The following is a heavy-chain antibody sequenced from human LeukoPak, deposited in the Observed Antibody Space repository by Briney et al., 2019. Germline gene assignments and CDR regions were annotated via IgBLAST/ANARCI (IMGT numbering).Heavy chain of an antibody. D-gene: IGHD1-14*01. CDR1: GVNFSGYA. Sequence: GGSLRLSCAASGVNFSGYAMPWVRQAPGKGLEYVSGISSNGRSTHYSSSVKGRFTISRDNSTNTLYLQMGSLRPEDMALYYCARTQNPSIYYYYYMDVWGKGTTVTVSS. CDR2: ISSNGRST. J-gene: IGHJ6*03. CDR3: ARTQNPSIYYYYYMDV. V-gene: IGHV3-64*01.